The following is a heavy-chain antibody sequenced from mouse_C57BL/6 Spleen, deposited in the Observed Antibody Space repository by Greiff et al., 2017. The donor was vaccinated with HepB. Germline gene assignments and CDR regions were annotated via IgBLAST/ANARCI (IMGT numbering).Heavy chain of an antibody. D-gene: IGHD1-1*01. CDR2: IYPGSGNT. CDR1: GYSFTSYY. V-gene: IGHV1-66*01. J-gene: IGHJ2*01. Sequence: QVQLKESGPELVKPGASVKISCKASGYSFTSYYIHWVKQRPGQGLEWIGWIYPGSGNTKYNEKFKGKATLTADTSSSTAYMQLSSLTSEDSAVYYCAREDYYGSSHWGQGTTLTVSS. CDR3: AREDYYGSSH.